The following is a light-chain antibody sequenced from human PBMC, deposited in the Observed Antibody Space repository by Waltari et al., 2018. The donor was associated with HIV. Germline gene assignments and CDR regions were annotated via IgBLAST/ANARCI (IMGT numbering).Light chain of an antibody. Sequence: QSVLTQPPSVSGAPGQRVTLSCTGSDSNIGPHDVHWSQQPPGTAPQLLIYNNNNRPSGVPDRFSASKSGTSASLAITGLQPEDETDYYCQSYDSSLSASVFGGGTKLTVL. CDR2: NNN. J-gene: IGLJ2*01. CDR1: DSNIGPHD. V-gene: IGLV1-40*01. CDR3: QSYDSSLSASV.